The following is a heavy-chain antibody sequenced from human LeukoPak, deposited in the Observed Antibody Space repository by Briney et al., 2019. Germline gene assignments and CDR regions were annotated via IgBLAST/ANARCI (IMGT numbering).Heavy chain of an antibody. V-gene: IGHV6-1*01. D-gene: IGHD6-25*01. CDR2: TFYRSRWYN. Sequence: SQTLSLTCAISGDSVSNYNAWNWIRQSPSRGLEWLGRTFYRSRWYNTYAVSVKSRIIINADTSKNLFSLQLSFVTPEDTAVYYCAREADYYGMDVWGQGTTVTVSS. CDR3: AREADYYGMDV. CDR1: GDSVSNYNA. J-gene: IGHJ6*02.